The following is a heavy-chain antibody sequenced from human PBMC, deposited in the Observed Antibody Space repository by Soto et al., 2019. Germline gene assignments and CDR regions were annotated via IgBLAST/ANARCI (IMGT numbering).Heavy chain of an antibody. CDR3: SKGARARYAAGPDY. Sequence: VSLRLSCAASGFTFSSYAMSWVRQAPGKGLEWVSAISGSGGSTYYADSVKGRFTISRDNSKNTLYLQMNSLRAEDTAVYYCSKGARARYAAGPDYRGQGTLVTVAS. CDR1: GFTFSSYA. V-gene: IGHV3-23*01. CDR2: ISGSGGST. D-gene: IGHD6-13*01. J-gene: IGHJ4*02.